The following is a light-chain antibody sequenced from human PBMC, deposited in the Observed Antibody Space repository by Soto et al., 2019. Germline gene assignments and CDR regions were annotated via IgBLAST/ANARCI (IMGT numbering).Light chain of an antibody. CDR3: CSYAGSSTYV. V-gene: IGLV2-23*01. CDR2: EGS. Sequence: QSVLTQPASVSGSPGQSITISCTGTSSDVGSYNLVSWYQQHPGKAPKLMIYEGSKRPSGVSNRFSGSKSGNTASLTFSGLQAEDEADYYCCSYAGSSTYVFGTGTKLTVL. J-gene: IGLJ1*01. CDR1: SSDVGSYNL.